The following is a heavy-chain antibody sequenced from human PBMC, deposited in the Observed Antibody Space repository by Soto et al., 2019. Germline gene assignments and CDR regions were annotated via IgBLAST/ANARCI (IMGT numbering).Heavy chain of an antibody. CDR3: AREDSIIIPDVSDF. CDR2: VSKSDYT. Sequence: PGGSLRLSCTVSGFPFNNYGINWVRQAPGKGLEWVSSVSKSDYTYYSDSVKGRFTISRDNAKNSVSLQMNTLRVEDTAVYYCAREDSIIIPDVSDFWGQGTLVTVSS. CDR1: GFPFNNYG. V-gene: IGHV3-21*01. J-gene: IGHJ4*02. D-gene: IGHD2-2*01.